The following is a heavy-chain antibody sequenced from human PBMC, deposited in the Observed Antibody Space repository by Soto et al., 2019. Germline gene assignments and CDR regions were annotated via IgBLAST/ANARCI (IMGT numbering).Heavy chain of an antibody. V-gene: IGHV1-8*01. CDR2: MNPNSGNT. CDR3: ARLSSGYDLYYYYYIDV. CDR1: GYTFTSYD. D-gene: IGHD5-12*01. Sequence: GASVKVSCKASGYTFTSYDINWVRQATGQGLEWMGWMNPNSGNTGYAQKFQGRVTMTRNTSISTAYMELSSLRSEDTAVYYCARLSSGYDLYYYYYIDVWGKGTTVTVSS. J-gene: IGHJ6*03.